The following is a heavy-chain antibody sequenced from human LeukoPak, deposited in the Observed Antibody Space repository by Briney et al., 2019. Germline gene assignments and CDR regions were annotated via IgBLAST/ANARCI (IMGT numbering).Heavy chain of an antibody. V-gene: IGHV4-4*07. CDR2: IYTSGST. D-gene: IGHD3-22*01. J-gene: IGHJ4*02. CDR1: GGSISSYY. Sequence: SETLSLTCTVSGGSISSYYWSWIRQPAGKGLEWIGRIYTSGSTNYNPSLKSRVTMSVDTSKNQFSPKLISVTAADTAVYYCARDSSGYYYGRYFDYWGQGTLVTVSS. CDR3: ARDSSGYYYGRYFDY.